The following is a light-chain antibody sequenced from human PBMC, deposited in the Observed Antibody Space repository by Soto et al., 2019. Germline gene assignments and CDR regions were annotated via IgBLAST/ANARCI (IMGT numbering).Light chain of an antibody. CDR3: SSYTTTSTLRV. CDR2: EVR. V-gene: IGLV2-14*01. CDR1: SSDVGGHNY. Sequence: QSVLTQPASVSGSRGQSITISCTGTSSDVGGHNYVSWYQQHPGKAPKLLIYEVRVRPSGVSIRFSGSKSANTASLTISGLQAEDEADYYCSSYTTTSTLRVFGGGTKVTVL. J-gene: IGLJ3*02.